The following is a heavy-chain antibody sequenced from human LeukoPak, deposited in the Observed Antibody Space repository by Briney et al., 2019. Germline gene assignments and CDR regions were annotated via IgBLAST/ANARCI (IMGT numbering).Heavy chain of an antibody. CDR1: GFTFSSYS. D-gene: IGHD3-22*01. Sequence: PGGSLRLSCAASGFTFSSYSMNWVRQAPGKGLEWVSSISSSSSYIYYADSVKGRFTISRDNAKNSLYLQMNSLRAEDTAVYHCARVDSLYYYDSSGYYDYWGQGTLVTVSS. CDR3: ARVDSLYYYDSSGYYDY. V-gene: IGHV3-21*01. CDR2: ISSSSSYI. J-gene: IGHJ4*02.